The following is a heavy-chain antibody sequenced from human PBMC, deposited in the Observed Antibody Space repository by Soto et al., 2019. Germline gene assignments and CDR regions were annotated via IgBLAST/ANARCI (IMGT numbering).Heavy chain of an antibody. D-gene: IGHD3-22*01. CDR2: IWYDGSNK. J-gene: IGHJ4*02. CDR3: ARETDYYDSSGYYFDY. V-gene: IGHV3-33*01. CDR1: GFTFSSYG. Sequence: GGSLRLSCAASGFTFSSYGMHWVRQAPGKGLEWVAVIWYDGSNKYYADSVKGRFTISRDNSKNTLYLQMNSLRAEDTAVYYCARETDYYDSSGYYFDYWGQGTLVTVSS.